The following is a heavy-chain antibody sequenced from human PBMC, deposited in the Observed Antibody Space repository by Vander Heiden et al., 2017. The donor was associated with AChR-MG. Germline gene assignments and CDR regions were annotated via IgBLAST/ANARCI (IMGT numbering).Heavy chain of an antibody. CDR3: AAGGYTHGPDY. Sequence: EVQLVESGGGLVKTGGSLRLSCAASGFTFSNACMSWVRQAPGKGLEWVGRIKSQIDGGTTDFAAPVKGRFTISRDDSKNTLYLQMNSMKTEDTAVYYCAAGGYTHGPDYWGQGTLVTVSS. J-gene: IGHJ4*02. CDR1: GFTFSNAC. D-gene: IGHD5-12*01. V-gene: IGHV3-15*01. CDR2: IKSQIDGGTT.